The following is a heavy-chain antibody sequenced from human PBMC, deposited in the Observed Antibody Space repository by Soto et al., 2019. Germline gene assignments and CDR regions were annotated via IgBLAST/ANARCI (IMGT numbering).Heavy chain of an antibody. CDR2: ISSSSSYI. J-gene: IGHJ4*02. CDR3: ARGSGSYPDSVLASFDY. Sequence: GESLKISCAASGFTFSSYSMNWVRQAPGKGLEWVSSISSSSSYIYYADSVKGRFTISRDNAKNSLYLQMNSLRAEDTAVYYCARGSGSYPDSVLASFDYWGQGTLVTVSS. D-gene: IGHD3-10*01. V-gene: IGHV3-21*01. CDR1: GFTFSSYS.